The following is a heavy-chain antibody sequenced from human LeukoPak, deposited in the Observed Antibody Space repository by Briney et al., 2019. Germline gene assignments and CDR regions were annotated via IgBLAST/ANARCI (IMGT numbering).Heavy chain of an antibody. Sequence: ASVKVSCKTSGYSITDYYIHWVRQAPGQGLEWMGWINPNSGGTNYAQKFQGRVTMTRDTSIRTTYMDLSRLISDDTAVYYCARGVPVGLNYFDYWGQGTLVTVSS. CDR2: INPNSGGT. J-gene: IGHJ4*02. CDR3: ARGVPVGLNYFDY. CDR1: GYSITDYY. V-gene: IGHV1-2*02. D-gene: IGHD2-2*01.